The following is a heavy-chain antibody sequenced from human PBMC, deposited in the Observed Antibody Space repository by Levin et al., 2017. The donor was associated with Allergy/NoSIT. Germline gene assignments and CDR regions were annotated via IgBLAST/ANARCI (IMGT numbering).Heavy chain of an antibody. V-gene: IGHV4-4*02. CDR2: IYHSGST. Sequence: GSLRLSCAVSGGSISSSNWWSWVRQPPGKGLEWIGEIYHSGSTNYNPSLKSRVTISVDKSKNQFSLKLSSVTAADTAVYYCASVSYSKPFDYWGQGTLVTVSS. CDR1: GGSISSSNW. CDR3: ASVSYSKPFDY. D-gene: IGHD2-21*01. J-gene: IGHJ4*02.